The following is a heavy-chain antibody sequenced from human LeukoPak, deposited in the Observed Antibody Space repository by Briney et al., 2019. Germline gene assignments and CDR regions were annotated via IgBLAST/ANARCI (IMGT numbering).Heavy chain of an antibody. CDR2: ISGSGGST. D-gene: IGHD4-17*01. CDR3: AKDSPVTKGHFDY. Sequence: GGSLRLSCAASGFTFSKYWMSWVRQAPGEGLEWVSGISGSGGSTYYADSVKGRFTISRDNSKNTLYLQMNSLRAEDTAVYYCAKDSPVTKGHFDYWGQGTLVTVSS. J-gene: IGHJ4*02. V-gene: IGHV3-23*01. CDR1: GFTFSKYW.